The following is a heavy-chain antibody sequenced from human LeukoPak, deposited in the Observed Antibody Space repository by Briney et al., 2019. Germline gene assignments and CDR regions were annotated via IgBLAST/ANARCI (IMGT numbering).Heavy chain of an antibody. J-gene: IGHJ6*03. Sequence: GGSLRLSCAASGFHLSIYWVSCVRQAPGKGLEGVANIKQGGSEKYYVDSVKGRFTSSSDNAKTSLYLQTTSLRAEDPAVYYCARVEHHLVPRGYNPKNYYFYYLDVWGTGTTVTISS. CDR1: GFHLSIYW. D-gene: IGHD6-13*01. CDR2: IKQGGSEK. CDR3: ARVEHHLVPRGYNPKNYYFYYLDV. V-gene: IGHV3-7*01.